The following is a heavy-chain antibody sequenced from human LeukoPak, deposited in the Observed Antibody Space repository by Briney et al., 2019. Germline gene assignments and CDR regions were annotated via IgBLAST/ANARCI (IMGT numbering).Heavy chain of an antibody. V-gene: IGHV3-23*01. Sequence: GGSLRLSCAVSGITLSNYGMTWVRQAPGKGLEWVAGIGGSGGVTNYADSVKGRFTISRDSAKNTLYLQMNSLRAGDTAVYFCAKRGVVIRVILVGFHKEAYYFDSWGQGALVTVSS. D-gene: IGHD3-10*01. CDR2: IGGSGGVT. CDR1: GITLSNYG. CDR3: AKRGVVIRVILVGFHKEAYYFDS. J-gene: IGHJ4*02.